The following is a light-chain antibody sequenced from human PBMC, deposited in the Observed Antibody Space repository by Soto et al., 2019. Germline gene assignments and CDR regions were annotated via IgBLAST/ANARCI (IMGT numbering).Light chain of an antibody. CDR3: QQFDGSLWT. CDR1: QSVTSTH. Sequence: EIVLTQSPGTLSLSPGERATLSCRASQSVTSTHLDWYQQKPGQAPRLLIYDASTRATGIPDRFSGSGSGTDFTLTISRLEPEDFAVYCCQQFDGSLWTFGPGTKVDIK. CDR2: DAS. J-gene: IGKJ1*01. V-gene: IGKV3-20*01.